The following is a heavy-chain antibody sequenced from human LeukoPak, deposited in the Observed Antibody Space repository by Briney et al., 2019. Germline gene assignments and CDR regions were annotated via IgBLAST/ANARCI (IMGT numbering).Heavy chain of an antibody. CDR2: IYYSGST. V-gene: IGHV4-59*01. CDR3: ARGGDIVVVPADYNWFDP. D-gene: IGHD2-2*01. J-gene: IGHJ5*02. CDR1: GGSISSYY. Sequence: PSETLSLTCTVSGGSISSYYWSWIRQPPGKGLEWIGYIYYSGSTNYNPSLKSRVTISVDTSKNQFSLKLSSVTAADTAVYYCARGGDIVVVPADYNWFDPWGQGTLVTVSS.